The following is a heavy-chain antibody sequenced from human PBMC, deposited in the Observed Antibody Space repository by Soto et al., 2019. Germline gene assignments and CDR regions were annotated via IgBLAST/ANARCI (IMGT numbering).Heavy chain of an antibody. V-gene: IGHV3-30*18. CDR1: GFTFSSYG. CDR3: AKGSRSRYCSGGSCYLFDY. CDR2: ISYDGSNK. J-gene: IGHJ4*02. Sequence: QVQLVESGGGVVQPGRSLRLSCAASGFTFSSYGMHWVRQAPGKGLEWVAVISYDGSNKYYAESVKGRFTISRDNSKNTLYLQMNSLRADDTAVYYCAKGSRSRYCSGGSCYLFDYWGQGTLVTVSS. D-gene: IGHD2-15*01.